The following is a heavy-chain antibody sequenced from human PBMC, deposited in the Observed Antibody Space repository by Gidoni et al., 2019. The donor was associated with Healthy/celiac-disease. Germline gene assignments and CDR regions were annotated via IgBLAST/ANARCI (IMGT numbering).Heavy chain of an antibody. D-gene: IGHD2-21*02. Sequence: QVQLVQSGAEVKKPGASVKVSCKASGYTFTSYDINWVRQATGQGLEWMGWMNPNSGNTGYAQKFQGRVTMTRNTSISTAYMELSSLRSEDTAVYYCARLAYCGGDCSPYFDYWGQGTLVTVSS. CDR3: ARLAYCGGDCSPYFDY. J-gene: IGHJ4*02. CDR1: GYTFTSYD. V-gene: IGHV1-8*01. CDR2: MNPNSGNT.